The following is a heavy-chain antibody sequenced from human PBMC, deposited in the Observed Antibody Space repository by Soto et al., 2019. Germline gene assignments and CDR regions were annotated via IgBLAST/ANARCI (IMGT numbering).Heavy chain of an antibody. Sequence: GESLKISCKGSGYSFSTYWLAWVRQMPGKGLEYMGIIYPGDSDARYSPSFQGQVTISXXXXXXTXYXQXXXLKAXDTAIYYCARARVATPRLEDPFDIWGQGTLVTVSS. V-gene: IGHV5-51*01. CDR2: IYPGDSDA. D-gene: IGHD5-12*01. J-gene: IGHJ3*02. CDR1: GYSFSTYW. CDR3: ARARVATPRLEDPFDI.